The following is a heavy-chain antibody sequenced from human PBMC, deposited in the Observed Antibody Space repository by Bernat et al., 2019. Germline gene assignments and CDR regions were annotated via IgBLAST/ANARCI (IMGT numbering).Heavy chain of an antibody. D-gene: IGHD3-3*01. Sequence: EVQLLESGGGLVQPGGSLRLACAASGFTFRNYVMSWVRQAPGEGREWVSGIDRDGGHTYYAGSVKGRFTISRDNSKNTLYLQMNSLRVEDTAVYYCAKWTDRSGCWWSSDYWGQGSLVTVSS. V-gene: IGHV3-23*01. CDR3: AKWTDRSGCWWSSDY. CDR2: IDRDGGHT. J-gene: IGHJ4*02. CDR1: GFTFRNYV.